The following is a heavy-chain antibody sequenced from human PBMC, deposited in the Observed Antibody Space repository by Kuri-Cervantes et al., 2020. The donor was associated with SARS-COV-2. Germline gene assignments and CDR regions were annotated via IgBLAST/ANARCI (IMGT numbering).Heavy chain of an antibody. D-gene: IGHD6-25*01. Sequence: SQTLSLTCAVYGGSFSGYYWSWNRQPPGKGLEWIGEINHSGSTNYNPSLKSRVTISVDTSKNQFSLKLSSVTAADTAVYYCARGRDKRYSSGSYYYGMDVWGQGTTVTVSS. CDR3: ARGRDKRYSSGSYYYGMDV. CDR2: INHSGST. CDR1: GGSFSGYY. V-gene: IGHV4-34*01. J-gene: IGHJ6*02.